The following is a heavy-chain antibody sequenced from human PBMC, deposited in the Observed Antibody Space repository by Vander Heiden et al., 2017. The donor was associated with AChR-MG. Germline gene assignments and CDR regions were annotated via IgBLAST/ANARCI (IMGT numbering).Heavy chain of an antibody. CDR2: INHSGST. J-gene: IGHJ4*02. D-gene: IGHD2-15*01. V-gene: IGHV4-34*01. Sequence: QVQLQQWGAGLLKPSETPSLTCAVYGGSFSGYYWSWIRQPPGKGLEWIGEINHSGSTNDNPSLKSRVTISVDTSKNQFSLKLSSVTAADTAVYYCARGHVASPSDYWGQGTLVTVSS. CDR1: GGSFSGYY. CDR3: ARGHVASPSDY.